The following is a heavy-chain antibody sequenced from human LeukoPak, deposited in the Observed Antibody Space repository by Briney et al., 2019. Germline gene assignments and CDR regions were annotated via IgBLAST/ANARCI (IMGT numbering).Heavy chain of an antibody. CDR2: INHSGST. CDR1: GGSFSGYY. Sequence: SETLSLTCAVYGGSFSGYYWSWIRQPPGKGLEWIGEINHSGSTNYNLSLKSRVTISVDTSKNQFSLKLSSVTAADTAVYYCARHGLSIAAPGRWFDPWGQGTLVTVSS. V-gene: IGHV4-34*01. CDR3: ARHGLSIAAPGRWFDP. D-gene: IGHD6-6*01. J-gene: IGHJ5*02.